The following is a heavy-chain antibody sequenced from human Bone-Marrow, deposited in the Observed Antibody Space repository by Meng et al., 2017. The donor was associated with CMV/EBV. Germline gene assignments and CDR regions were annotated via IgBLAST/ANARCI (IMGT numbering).Heavy chain of an antibody. CDR2: IKKDGSEK. CDR3: AKEVGSYFDY. CDR1: GFSFSGYW. J-gene: IGHJ4*02. D-gene: IGHD1-26*01. Sequence: GESLKISCAASGFSFSGYWMSWVRQAPGKGLEWVANIKKDGSEKYYVDSVKGRFTISRDNSKNTLYLQMNSLRAEDTAVYYCAKEVGSYFDYWGQGTLVTVYS. V-gene: IGHV3-7*03.